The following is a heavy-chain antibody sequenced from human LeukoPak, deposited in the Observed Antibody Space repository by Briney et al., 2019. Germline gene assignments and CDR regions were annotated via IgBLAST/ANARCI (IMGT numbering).Heavy chain of an antibody. J-gene: IGHJ4*02. D-gene: IGHD2-15*01. Sequence: PSETLSLTCTVSGYSISSGFYWGWIRQPPGKGLECIGSIYHSGSTYYNPSLKSRVTISVDTSKNQLSLNLSSVTAADTAMYYCARDYCSGGSCKFDYWGQGTLVTVSS. CDR2: IYHSGST. CDR3: ARDYCSGGSCKFDY. V-gene: IGHV4-38-2*02. CDR1: GYSISSGFY.